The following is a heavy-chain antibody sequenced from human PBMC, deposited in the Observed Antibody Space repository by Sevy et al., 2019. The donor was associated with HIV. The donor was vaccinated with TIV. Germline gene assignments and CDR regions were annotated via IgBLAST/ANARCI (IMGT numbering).Heavy chain of an antibody. Sequence: GGSLRLSCAASGFTFSNYSMSWVRQPPGKGLEWVSTLSFGCGEINYADSVKGRFTISRDNSKSSAYLQMNNLRPEDTAVYYCAREGCTKPHDYWGQGTLVTVSS. CDR1: GFTFSNYS. J-gene: IGHJ4*02. V-gene: IGHV3-23*01. CDR2: LSFGCGEI. CDR3: AREGCTKPHDY. D-gene: IGHD2-8*01.